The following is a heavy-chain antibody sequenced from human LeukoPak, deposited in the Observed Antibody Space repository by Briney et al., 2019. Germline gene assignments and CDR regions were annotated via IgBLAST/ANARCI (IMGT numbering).Heavy chain of an antibody. CDR1: GFTFSSYS. D-gene: IGHD6-19*01. CDR2: ISSSSSYI. CDR3: ARDPFAAIAVAGTAIDY. J-gene: IGHJ4*02. Sequence: GGPLRLSCAASGFTFSSYSMNWVRQAPGKGLEWVSSISSSSSYIYYADSVKGRFTISRDNAKNSLYLQMNSLRAEDTAVYYCARDPFAAIAVAGTAIDYWGQGILVTVSS. V-gene: IGHV3-21*01.